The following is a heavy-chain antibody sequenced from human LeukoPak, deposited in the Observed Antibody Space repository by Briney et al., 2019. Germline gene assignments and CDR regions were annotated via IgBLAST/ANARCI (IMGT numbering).Heavy chain of an antibody. V-gene: IGHV5-51*01. D-gene: IGHD2-2*01. CDR1: GYSFSSYW. CDR2: IYPRDSRT. CDR3: ARHLSDITSSPNY. Sequence: GASLKTSCKGSGYSFSSYWIAWVRQMPGKGLEWMGVIYPRDSRTTYSPSFQNQVTISADKSISTAYLQWTSLKASDTAMYYCARHLSDITSSPNYWGPGTLVTVSS. J-gene: IGHJ4*02.